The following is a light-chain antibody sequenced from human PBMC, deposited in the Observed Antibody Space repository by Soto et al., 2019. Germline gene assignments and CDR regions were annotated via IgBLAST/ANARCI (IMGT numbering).Light chain of an antibody. V-gene: IGLV2-23*01. Sequence: QSVLTQPASVSGSPGQSITISCTGTSSDVGSYNLVSWFQQHPGKAPKVMIYEGSKRPSGVSNRFSGSKSGNTASLTISGLQADDEADYYCCSYAGSSTWVFGGGTKVTVL. CDR1: SSDVGSYNL. CDR3: CSYAGSSTWV. J-gene: IGLJ3*02. CDR2: EGS.